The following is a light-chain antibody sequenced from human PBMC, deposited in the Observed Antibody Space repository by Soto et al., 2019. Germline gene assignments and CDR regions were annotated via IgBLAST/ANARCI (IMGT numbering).Light chain of an antibody. CDR1: QSVSSN. V-gene: IGKV3-15*01. CDR2: GAS. J-gene: IGKJ1*01. Sequence: EIVMTQSPATLSASPGERATLSCRASQSVSSNLAWYQQKPGQAPRLLIYGASTRATGIPARFSGSGSGTEFTLTISSLQSEDFAVYYCNQYNKWPSFGQGTKVDI. CDR3: NQYNKWPS.